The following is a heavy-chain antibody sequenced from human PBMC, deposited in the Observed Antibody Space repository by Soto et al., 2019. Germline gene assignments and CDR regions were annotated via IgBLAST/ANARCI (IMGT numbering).Heavy chain of an antibody. CDR2: VYYRGSI. D-gene: IGHD2-2*01. J-gene: IGHJ4*02. CDR1: GGSVTNIRYY. CDR3: VSKRSTGLTKTDFVY. V-gene: IGHV4-39*01. Sequence: PSETLSLTCTVYGGSVTNIRYYWGWNRQSPGKGLEWIGSVYYRGSIYSNSSVKSRVPISVETSKNQFSLNFKSVTASDTALYYCVSKRSTGLTKTDFVYGSPGVRVTVAS.